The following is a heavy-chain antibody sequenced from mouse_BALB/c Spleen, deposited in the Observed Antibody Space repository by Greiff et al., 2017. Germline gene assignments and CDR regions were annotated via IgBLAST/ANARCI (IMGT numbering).Heavy chain of an antibody. J-gene: IGHJ3*01. Sequence: EVKVVESGGGLVQPGGSRKLSCAASGFTFSDYGMAWVRQAPGKGPEWVAFISNLAYSIYYADTVTGRFTISRENAKNTLYLEMSSLRSEDTAMYYCARGRRGYDEFAYWGQGTLVTVSA. V-gene: IGHV5-15*02. CDR2: ISNLAYSI. D-gene: IGHD2-2*01. CDR3: ARGRRGYDEFAY. CDR1: GFTFSDYG.